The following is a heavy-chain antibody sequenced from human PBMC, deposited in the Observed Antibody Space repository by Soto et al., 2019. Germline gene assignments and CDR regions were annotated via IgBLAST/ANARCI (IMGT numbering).Heavy chain of an antibody. CDR3: ATSGECGGDCYVYRMDV. CDR2: IIPIFGAA. D-gene: IGHD2-21*02. J-gene: IGHJ6*02. Sequence: SVKVSCKASGGSFNSFAISWVRQAPEQGREWMGGIIPIFGAAIYGQRIQGRVTITADESTSTAFMELSSLRSEDTAVDYSATSGECGGDCYVYRMDVWGQGXKVTVSS. CDR1: GGSFNSFA. V-gene: IGHV1-69*13.